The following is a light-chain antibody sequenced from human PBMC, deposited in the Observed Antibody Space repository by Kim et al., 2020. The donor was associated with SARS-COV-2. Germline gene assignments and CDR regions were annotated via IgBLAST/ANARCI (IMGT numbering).Light chain of an antibody. CDR2: KAS. V-gene: IGKV1-5*03. J-gene: IGKJ5*01. CDR3: QQYTNYPIT. CDR1: QSISSW. Sequence: DIQMTQSPSTLSASVGDRVTITYRASQSISSWLAWYQQKPGKAPKLLIYKASILESGVPSRFSGSGSGTEFTLTISSLQPDDFATYYCQQYTNYPITFGQGTRLEIK.